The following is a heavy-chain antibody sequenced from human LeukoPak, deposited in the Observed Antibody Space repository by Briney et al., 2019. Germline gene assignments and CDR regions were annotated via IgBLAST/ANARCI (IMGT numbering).Heavy chain of an antibody. V-gene: IGHV4-39*01. CDR2: IYSSGST. D-gene: IGHD1-26*01. Sequence: SETLSLTCTVSGASVSGSPYYWGWIRQPPGKGLEWIGSIYSSGSTYYNASLQSRVTISIETSKNQISLRLNSVTAADTAIYYCAKSGGYGLIDYWGQGALVTVSS. CDR1: GASVSGSPYY. J-gene: IGHJ4*02. CDR3: AKSGGYGLIDY.